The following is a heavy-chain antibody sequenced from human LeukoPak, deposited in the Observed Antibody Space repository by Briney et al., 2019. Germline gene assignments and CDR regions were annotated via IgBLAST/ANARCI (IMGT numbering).Heavy chain of an antibody. CDR3: ARDLYYDSSGYTGGY. V-gene: IGHV3-74*01. J-gene: IGHJ4*02. D-gene: IGHD3-22*01. CDR1: GFTFSSYW. Sequence: GGSLRLSCAASGFTFSSYWMHWVRQAPGKGQVWVSRINSDGSMTSYADPVKGRFTIFRDNDKITLYLQMNSLRDEVTAVYYCARDLYYDSSGYTGGYWGQGTLVTVSS. CDR2: INSDGSMT.